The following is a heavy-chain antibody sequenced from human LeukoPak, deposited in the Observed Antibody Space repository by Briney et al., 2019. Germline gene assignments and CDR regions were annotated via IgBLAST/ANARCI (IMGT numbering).Heavy chain of an antibody. CDR1: GFTFSSYD. Sequence: GGSLRLSCAASGFTFSSYDMHWVRQATGKGLERVSAICTAGDPYYPGSVKGRFTISRENAKNSLYLQMNSLRAGDTAVYYCVRDHRVFFHVLLWFGEPNPDYWGQGTLVTVSS. CDR2: ICTAGDP. D-gene: IGHD3-10*01. CDR3: VRDHRVFFHVLLWFGEPNPDY. V-gene: IGHV3-13*05. J-gene: IGHJ4*02.